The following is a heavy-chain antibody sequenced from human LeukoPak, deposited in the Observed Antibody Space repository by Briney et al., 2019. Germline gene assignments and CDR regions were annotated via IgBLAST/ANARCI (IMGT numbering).Heavy chain of an antibody. J-gene: IGHJ4*02. CDR2: ISNTGSTI. CDR1: GFTFSSYE. V-gene: IGHV3-48*03. CDR3: ARRRLPRDY. Sequence: PGGSLRLSCAASGFTFSSYEMNWVRQAPGKGLEWVSYISNTGSTIYYADSVKGRFTISRDNAKNSLYLQTNSLRAEDTAVYYCARRRLPRDYWGQGTLVTVSS. D-gene: IGHD2-15*01.